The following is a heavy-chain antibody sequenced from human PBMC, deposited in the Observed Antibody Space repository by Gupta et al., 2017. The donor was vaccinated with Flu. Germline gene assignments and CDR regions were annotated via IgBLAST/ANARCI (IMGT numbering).Heavy chain of an antibody. Sequence: VRQAPGKGLEWVSTISGSGGSTYYADSVKGRFTISRDNSKNTLYLQMNSLRAEDTAVYYCAKGGGVYSNYFDYWGQGTLVTVSS. CDR3: AKGGGVYSNYFDY. D-gene: IGHD4-4*01. CDR2: ISGSGGST. V-gene: IGHV3-23*01. J-gene: IGHJ4*02.